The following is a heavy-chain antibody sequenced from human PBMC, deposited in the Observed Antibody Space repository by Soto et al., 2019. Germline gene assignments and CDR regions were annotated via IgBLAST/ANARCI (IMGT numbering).Heavy chain of an antibody. CDR2: INPNSGGT. Sequence: VEMVQSGAEVKKPGASVKVSCKASGYTFTDYFIHWVRQAPGQGLEWMGWINPNSGGTNYAQKLQGRITRPRDMSIITVYMGLMRLRSDDTATYYCARDTKMSANAIHDERWGQGTLGNVSS. D-gene: IGHD3-16*01. CDR1: GYTFTDYF. V-gene: IGHV1-2*02. J-gene: IGHJ4*02. CDR3: ARDTKMSANAIHDER.